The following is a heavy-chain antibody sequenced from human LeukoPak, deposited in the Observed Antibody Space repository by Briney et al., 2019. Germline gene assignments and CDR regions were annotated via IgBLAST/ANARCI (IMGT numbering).Heavy chain of an antibody. D-gene: IGHD6-13*01. CDR1: GGSFSGYY. CDR2: INHSGST. Sequence: SETLSLTCAVYGGSFSGYYWSWIRQPPGKGLEWIGEINHSGSTNYNPSLKSRVTISVDTSKNQFSLKLSSVTAADTAAYYCARGLGFPGSSWYRSTRWFDPWGQGTLVTVSS. J-gene: IGHJ5*02. V-gene: IGHV4-34*01. CDR3: ARGLGFPGSSWYRSTRWFDP.